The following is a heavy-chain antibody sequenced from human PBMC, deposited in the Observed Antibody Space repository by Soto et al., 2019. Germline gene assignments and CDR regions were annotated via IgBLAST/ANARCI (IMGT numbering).Heavy chain of an antibody. CDR2: ISGSGGST. CDR3: AKDTRGYSYGYYFDY. CDR1: GFTFSSYA. D-gene: IGHD5-18*01. Sequence: PGGSLRLSCAASGFTFSSYAMSWVRQAPGKGLEWVSAISGSGGSTYYADSVKGRFTISRDNSKNTLYLQMNSLRAEDTAVYYCAKDTRGYSYGYYFDYWGQGTLVTVSS. V-gene: IGHV3-23*01. J-gene: IGHJ4*02.